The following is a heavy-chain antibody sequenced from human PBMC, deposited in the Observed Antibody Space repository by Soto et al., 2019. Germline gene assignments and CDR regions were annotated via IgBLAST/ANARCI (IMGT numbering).Heavy chain of an antibody. CDR1: GGTFSSYA. D-gene: IGHD3-10*01. CDR2: IIPIFGTA. CDR3: AMGNYYGSGYYYYYGMDV. V-gene: IGHV1-69*13. Sequence: ASVKVSCKASGGTFSSYAISWVRQAPGQGLEWMGGIIPIFGTANYAQKFQGRVTITADESTSTAYMELSSLRSEDTALYYCAMGNYYGSGYYYYYGMDVWGQGTTVTVSS. J-gene: IGHJ6*02.